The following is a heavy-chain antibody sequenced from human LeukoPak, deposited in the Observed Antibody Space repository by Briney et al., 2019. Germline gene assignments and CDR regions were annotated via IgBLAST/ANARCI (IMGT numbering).Heavy chain of an antibody. J-gene: IGHJ5*02. V-gene: IGHV3-11*04. D-gene: IGHD3-3*01. CDR2: ISSGGSTI. Sequence: GGSLRLSCAASGFTFSDYYMSWIRQAAGKGLEWVSYISSGGSTIYYADSVKGRFTISRDNSKNTLYLQMNSLRAEDTAVYYCAKDGPPYYDFWSGYLNWFDPWGQGTLVTVSS. CDR3: AKDGPPYYDFWSGYLNWFDP. CDR1: GFTFSDYY.